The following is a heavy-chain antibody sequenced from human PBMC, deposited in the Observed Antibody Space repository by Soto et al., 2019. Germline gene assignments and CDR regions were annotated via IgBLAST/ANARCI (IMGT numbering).Heavy chain of an antibody. CDR2: ISPESDKA. CDR1: GYTFTSFG. V-gene: IGHV1-18*01. Sequence: VQLVQSGAEVKKPGASVRVSCKASGYTFTSFGLSWVRQAPGQGPEWMGWISPESDKATYAHKFQGRITMTTVTSTTTAYMDLRSLSSDDTAVYYCTSDLFFISPSTVTTDAYWGQGTLVSVS. D-gene: IGHD1-1*01. CDR3: TSDLFFISPSTVTTDAY. J-gene: IGHJ4*02.